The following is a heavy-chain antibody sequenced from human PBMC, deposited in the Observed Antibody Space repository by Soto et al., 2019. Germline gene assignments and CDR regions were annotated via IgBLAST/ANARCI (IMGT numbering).Heavy chain of an antibody. CDR1: GFTFSSYG. D-gene: IGHD2-2*01. Sequence: QVQLVESGGGVVQPGRSLRLSCAASGFTFSSYGMHWVRQAPGKGLEWVAVIWYDGSNKYYADSVKGRFTISRDNSKNTLYMQMNSLRADETAVYYCARVYQHLGGDYYYGMDVWGQGTTVTVSS. CDR2: IWYDGSNK. V-gene: IGHV3-33*01. CDR3: ARVYQHLGGDYYYGMDV. J-gene: IGHJ6*02.